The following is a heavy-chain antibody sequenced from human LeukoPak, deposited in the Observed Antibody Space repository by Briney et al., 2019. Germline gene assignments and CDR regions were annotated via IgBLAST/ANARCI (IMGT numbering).Heavy chain of an antibody. D-gene: IGHD1-26*01. CDR3: ARSGSYYYYYYMDV. CDR1: GYTFTSYG. CDR2: ISAYNGNT. J-gene: IGHJ6*03. Sequence: ASVKVSCKSSGYTFTSYGISWVRQAPGQGLEWMGWISAYNGNTNYAQKLQGRVTMTTDTSTSTAYMELRSLRSDDTAVYYCARSGSYYYYYYMDVWGKGTTVTVSS. V-gene: IGHV1-18*01.